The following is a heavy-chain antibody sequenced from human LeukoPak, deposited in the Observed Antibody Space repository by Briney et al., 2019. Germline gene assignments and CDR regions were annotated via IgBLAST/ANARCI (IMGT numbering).Heavy chain of an antibody. V-gene: IGHV2-70*04. CDR3: ARELRLFYYYYMDV. J-gene: IGHJ6*03. CDR2: INCDDDK. D-gene: IGHD1-26*01. CDR1: GFSLSTSGMR. Sequence: SGPALVKPTQTLTLTCTFSGFSLSTSGMRVSWIRQPPGKALEWLARINCDDDKFYNTSLKTRLTISKDTSKNQVVLTMTNMDPVDTATYYCARELRLFYYYYMDVWGKGTTVTVSS.